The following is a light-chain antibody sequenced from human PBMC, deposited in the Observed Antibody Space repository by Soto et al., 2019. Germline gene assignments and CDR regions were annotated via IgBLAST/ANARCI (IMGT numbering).Light chain of an antibody. CDR1: SSDVGSYNL. V-gene: IGLV2-23*02. CDR3: CSFAGSSTFYV. CDR2: EVS. Sequence: QSALTQPASVSGSPGQSITISCTGTSSDVGSYNLVSWYQQHPGKAPKLMIYEVSKRPSGVSNRFSGSTSGTTASLTIAVLQADDEAVYYCCSFAGSSTFYVFGTGTKLTVL. J-gene: IGLJ1*01.